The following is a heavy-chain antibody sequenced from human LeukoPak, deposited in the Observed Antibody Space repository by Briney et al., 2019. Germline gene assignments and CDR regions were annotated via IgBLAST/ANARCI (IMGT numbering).Heavy chain of an antibody. D-gene: IGHD1-26*01. CDR1: GFTFSSNW. V-gene: IGHV3-23*01. J-gene: IGHJ6*04. CDR3: AKDRVSSIVGATPDV. CDR2: ISGSGSNT. Sequence: GGSLRLSCAGSGFTFSSNWMHWVRQAPGKGLEWVSAISGSGSNTYYADSVKGRFTISRDNSKNTLYLQTNSLRAEDTAVYYCAKDRVSSIVGATPDVWGKGATVTVSS.